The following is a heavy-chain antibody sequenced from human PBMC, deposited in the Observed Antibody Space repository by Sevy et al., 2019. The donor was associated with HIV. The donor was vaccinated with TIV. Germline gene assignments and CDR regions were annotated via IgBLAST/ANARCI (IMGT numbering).Heavy chain of an antibody. CDR3: VKEGGGGGGDH. Sequence: GGSLRLSCAASGFSFSSYGMHWVRQAPGKGLEWMSYIQYDGSTKDYADSVKGRFTISRDNSKNTLYLQMNSLRVEDTAVFYCVKEGGGGGGDHWGQGTLVTVSS. D-gene: IGHD3-16*01. J-gene: IGHJ4*02. V-gene: IGHV3-30*02. CDR1: GFSFSSYG. CDR2: IQYDGSTK.